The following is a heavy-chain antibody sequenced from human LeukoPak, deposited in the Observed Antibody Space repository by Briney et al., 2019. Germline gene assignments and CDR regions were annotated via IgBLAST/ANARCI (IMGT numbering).Heavy chain of an antibody. CDR2: IRYDGSNK. J-gene: IGHJ6*03. CDR3: ARPVVPAALYYCYYYYYMDV. CDR1: GFTFSSYG. D-gene: IGHD2-2*01. Sequence: GGSLRLSCAASGFTFSSYGMHWVRQAPGKGLEWVAFIRYDGSNKYYADSVKGRFTISRDNSKNTLYLQMNSLRAEDTAVYYCARPVVPAALYYCYYYYYMDVWGKGTTVTISS. V-gene: IGHV3-30*02.